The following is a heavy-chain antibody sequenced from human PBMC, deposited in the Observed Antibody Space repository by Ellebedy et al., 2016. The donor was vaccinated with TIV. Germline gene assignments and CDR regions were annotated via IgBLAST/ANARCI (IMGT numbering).Heavy chain of an antibody. Sequence: SETLSLTXAVSGGSISSGTYWRWVRQHPGEGLEWIGEVFHSGNIKYNPSLASRVTISMDKSKNQFSLRLNSVTAADTAVYYCARSIGYFSLDYWGQGTLVTVSS. CDR2: VFHSGNI. CDR3: ARSIGYFSLDY. V-gene: IGHV4-4*02. J-gene: IGHJ4*02. CDR1: GGSISSGTY. D-gene: IGHD3-22*01.